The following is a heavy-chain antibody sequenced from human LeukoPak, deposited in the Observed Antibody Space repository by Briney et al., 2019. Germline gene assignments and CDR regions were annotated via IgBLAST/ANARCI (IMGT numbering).Heavy chain of an antibody. J-gene: IGHJ5*02. CDR1: GYTFTSYG. CDR2: ISAYNGNT. CDR3: ARGIGDPYCSGGSCYSGGWFDP. D-gene: IGHD2-15*01. Sequence: ASVTVSCKASGYTFTSYGISWVRQAPGQGLEWMGWISAYNGNTNYAQKLQGRVTMTTDTSTSTAYMELRSLRSDDTAVYYCARGIGDPYCSGGSCYSGGWFDPWGQGTLVTVSS. V-gene: IGHV1-18*01.